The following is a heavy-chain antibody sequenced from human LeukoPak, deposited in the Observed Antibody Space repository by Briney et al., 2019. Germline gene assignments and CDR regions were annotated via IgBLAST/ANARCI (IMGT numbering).Heavy chain of an antibody. V-gene: IGHV4-34*01. CDR2: INHSGST. Sequence: SETLSLTCAVYGGSFSGYYWSWIRQPPGEGLEWIGEINHSGSTNYNPSFKSRVTISVDTSKNQFSLKLSSVTAADTAVYYCAQGGCSGGSCYPLGYWGQGTLVTVSS. CDR3: AQGGCSGGSCYPLGY. J-gene: IGHJ4*02. CDR1: GGSFSGYY. D-gene: IGHD2-15*01.